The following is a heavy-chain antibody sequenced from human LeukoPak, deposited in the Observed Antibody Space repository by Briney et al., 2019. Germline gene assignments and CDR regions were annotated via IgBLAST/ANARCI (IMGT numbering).Heavy chain of an antibody. V-gene: IGHV4-30-2*01. D-gene: IGHD6-6*01. CDR2: IYHSGST. CDR3: ARDPRYSSSSRTTTGFSSV. CDR1: GGSISSGGYY. J-gene: IGHJ4*02. Sequence: SQTLSLTCTVSGGSISSGGYYWSWIRQPPGKGLEWIGYIYHSGSTYYNPSLKSRVTISVDRSKNQFSLKLSSVTAADTAVYYCARDPRYSSSSRTTTGFSSVWGQGTLVTVSS.